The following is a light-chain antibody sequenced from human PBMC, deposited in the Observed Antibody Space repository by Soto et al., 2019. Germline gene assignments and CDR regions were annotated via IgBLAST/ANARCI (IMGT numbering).Light chain of an antibody. J-gene: IGKJ2*01. CDR3: HQYAKTPYT. CDR2: DAS. CDR1: QDISNY. Sequence: DIQMTQSPSSLSASVGDRVTITCQASQDISNYLNWYQQKPGKAPKLLIFDASNLQTGVPPTFSGSGSGTHFTFIITSLQPENIATYFCHQYAKTPYTFGQGTKVDIK. V-gene: IGKV1-33*01.